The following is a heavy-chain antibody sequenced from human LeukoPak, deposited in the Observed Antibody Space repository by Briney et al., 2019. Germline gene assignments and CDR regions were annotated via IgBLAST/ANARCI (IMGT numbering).Heavy chain of an antibody. V-gene: IGHV3-21*01. CDR2: ISSSSSYI. J-gene: IGHJ4*02. Sequence: PGGSLRLSCAASGFTFSSYSMNWVRQAPGKGLEWVSSISSSSSYIYYADSVKGRFTISRDNAKNSLYLQMNSLRAEDTAVYYCARVLATARGYFDYWGQGTLVTVSS. CDR3: ARVLATARGYFDY. CDR1: GFTFSSYS. D-gene: IGHD5-18*01.